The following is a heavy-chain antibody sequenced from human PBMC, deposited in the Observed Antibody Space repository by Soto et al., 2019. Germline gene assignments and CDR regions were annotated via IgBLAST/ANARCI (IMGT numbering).Heavy chain of an antibody. CDR3: AGGSHGYSYGYMSY. Sequence: QVHLQESGPGLVKPSETLSLTCTVSGGSISSYYWSWIRQPPGKGLEWIGYIYYSGSTNYNPSLKSRVTIAVDTSINQCSLKLSSVNAADTAVYYCAGGSHGYSYGYMSYWGQGTLVTVSS. CDR2: IYYSGST. D-gene: IGHD5-18*01. J-gene: IGHJ4*02. CDR1: GGSISSYY. V-gene: IGHV4-59*01.